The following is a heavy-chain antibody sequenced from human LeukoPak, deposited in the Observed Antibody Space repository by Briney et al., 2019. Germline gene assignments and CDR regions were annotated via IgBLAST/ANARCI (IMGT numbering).Heavy chain of an antibody. D-gene: IGHD6-19*01. V-gene: IGHV3-33*06. CDR2: IWYDGSNK. CDR3: AKVTTISSGWYHFDY. J-gene: IGHJ4*02. CDR1: GFTFSSYG. Sequence: PGGSLRLSSAASGFTFSSYGMHWVRQAPGKGLEWVAVIWYDGSNKYYADSVKGRFTISRDNSKNTLYLQMNSLRAEDTAVYYCAKVTTISSGWYHFDYWGQGTLVTVSS.